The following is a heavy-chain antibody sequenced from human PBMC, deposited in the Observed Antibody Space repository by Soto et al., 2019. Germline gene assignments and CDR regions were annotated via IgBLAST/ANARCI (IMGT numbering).Heavy chain of an antibody. CDR3: AKDGLVARFDY. Sequence: EVQLVESGGGLVQPGRSLRLSCAASGFTFDDYAMHWVRQAPGKGLEWVSGISGSGGSTYYADSVKGRFTISRDNSKNTLYLQMNSLRAEDTAVYYCAKDGLVARFDYWGQGTLVTVSS. CDR1: GFTFDDYA. J-gene: IGHJ4*02. V-gene: IGHV3-23*04. D-gene: IGHD5-12*01. CDR2: ISGSGGST.